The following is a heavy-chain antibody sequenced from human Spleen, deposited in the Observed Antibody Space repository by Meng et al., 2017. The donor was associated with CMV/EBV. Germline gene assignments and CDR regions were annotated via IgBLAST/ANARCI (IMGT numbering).Heavy chain of an antibody. J-gene: IGHJ1*01. D-gene: IGHD3-3*01. Sequence: GSLRLSCAVYGGSFSDHYWNWIRQPPGKGLEWIGEISHSGSTNYNPSLKSRVTMSVDTSKNQFSLRLSSVTAADTAVYYCARDADYDLGYFQHWGQGSLVTVSS. CDR1: GGSFSDHY. CDR3: ARDADYDLGYFQH. CDR2: ISHSGST. V-gene: IGHV4-34*01.